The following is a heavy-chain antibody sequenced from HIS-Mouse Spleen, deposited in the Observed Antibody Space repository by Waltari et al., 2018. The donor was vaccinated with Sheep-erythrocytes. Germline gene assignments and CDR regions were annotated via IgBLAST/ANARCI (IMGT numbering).Heavy chain of an antibody. V-gene: IGHV4-34*01. CDR1: GGSFSGYY. J-gene: IGHJ2*01. D-gene: IGHD7-27*01. CDR3: ARGPRTGDHNYWYFDL. Sequence: QVQLQQWGAGLLKPSETLSLTCAVYGGSFSGYYWSWIRQPPGKGLEWIGEINHSGSTNDNPSLKSRVTISVDTSKNQFSLKLSSVTAADTAVYYCARGPRTGDHNYWYFDLWGRGTLVTVSS. CDR2: INHSGST.